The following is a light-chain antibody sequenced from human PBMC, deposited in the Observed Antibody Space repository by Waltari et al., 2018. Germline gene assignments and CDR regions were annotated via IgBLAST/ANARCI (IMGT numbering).Light chain of an antibody. J-gene: IGLJ6*01. CDR3: AAWDNSLSSPV. V-gene: IGLV1-47*02. Sequence: QSVLTQPPSASGAPGQSVTISCSGSSSNIGNKYVFWYQQLPGTAPKLLIYYSNQRPPGVPDRFPGSMSGTSASLASTGLRSEDEADYYCAAWDNSLSSPVFGSGTKLTVL. CDR2: YSN. CDR1: SSNIGNKY.